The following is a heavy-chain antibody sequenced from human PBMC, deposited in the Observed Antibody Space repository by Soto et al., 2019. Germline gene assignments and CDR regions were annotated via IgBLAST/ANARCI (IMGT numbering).Heavy chain of an antibody. CDR2: IYYSGST. V-gene: IGHV4-59*01. J-gene: IGHJ4*02. CDR3: AGXFTVRGVIVNWERYFDY. D-gene: IGHD3-16*02. CDR1: GGSISSYY. Sequence: PSETLSLTCTVSGGSISSYYWSWIRQPPGKGLEWIGYIYYSGSTNYNPSLKSRVTISVATSKDEFSLKLTSVTSADMAVSYSAGXFTVRGVIVNWERYFDYWGQGTLVTVSS.